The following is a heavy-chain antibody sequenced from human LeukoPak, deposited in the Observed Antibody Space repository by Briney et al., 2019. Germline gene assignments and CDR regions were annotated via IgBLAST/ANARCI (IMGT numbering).Heavy chain of an antibody. CDR1: GFTFSSYA. CDR3: AKARYRDYGDYAGDAFDI. Sequence: GGSLRLSCAASGFTFSSYAMSWVRQAPGKGLEWVSAISGSGGSTYYADSVKGRFTISRDNSKNTLYLQMNSLRAEDTAVYYCAKARYRDYGDYAGDAFDIWGQGTMVTDSS. V-gene: IGHV3-23*01. D-gene: IGHD4-17*01. J-gene: IGHJ3*02. CDR2: ISGSGGST.